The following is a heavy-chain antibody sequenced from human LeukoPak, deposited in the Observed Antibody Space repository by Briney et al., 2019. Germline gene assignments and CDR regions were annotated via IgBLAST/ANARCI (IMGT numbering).Heavy chain of an antibody. CDR2: ISGSVGST. Sequence: GGSLRLSCAASGFTFSSYAMSWVRQAPGKGLEWVSTISGSVGSTYYADSVKGRFTISRDNSKNTLYLQIHSLRVEDTAIYYCARDGKLGTSWFLDHWGQGVLVTVSS. CDR3: ARDGKLGTSWFLDH. CDR1: GFTFSSYA. V-gene: IGHV3-23*01. J-gene: IGHJ4*02. D-gene: IGHD6-13*01.